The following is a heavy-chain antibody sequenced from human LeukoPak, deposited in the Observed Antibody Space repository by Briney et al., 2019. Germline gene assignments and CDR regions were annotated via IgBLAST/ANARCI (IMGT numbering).Heavy chain of an antibody. CDR2: LSWNSGSI. V-gene: IGHV3-9*01. D-gene: IGHD3-22*01. Sequence: PGGSLRLSCAASGFTFDAYALHWVRQAPRKGLERVSGLSWNSGSIGYADSVKGRFTISRDNAKNSLYLQMNSLRAEDTALYYCAKDNYYDSSGSFDYWGQGSVVSVSS. CDR3: AKDNYYDSSGSFDY. J-gene: IGHJ4*02. CDR1: GFTFDAYA.